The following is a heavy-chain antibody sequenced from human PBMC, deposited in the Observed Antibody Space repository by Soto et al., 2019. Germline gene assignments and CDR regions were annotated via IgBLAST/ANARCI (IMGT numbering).Heavy chain of an antibody. J-gene: IGHJ4*02. CDR1: GFTFSMFT. Sequence: GGSLRLSCAASGFTFSMFTLNWVRRAPGKGLEWVATSSDRRTGNTHYSDSVRGRFTLSRNYSRNILFLQMDSLRADDTALYYCTTWLTAHFDYWGRGTQVTVSS. V-gene: IGHV3-23*01. CDR2: SSDRRTGNT. CDR3: TTWLTAHFDY. D-gene: IGHD2-21*02.